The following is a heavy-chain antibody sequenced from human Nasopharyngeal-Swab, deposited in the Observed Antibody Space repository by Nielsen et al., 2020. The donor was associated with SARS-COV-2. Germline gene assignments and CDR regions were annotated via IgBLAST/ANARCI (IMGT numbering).Heavy chain of an antibody. D-gene: IGHD4-17*01. CDR1: GFTFSSYW. Sequence: GESLKISCAASGFTFSSYWMSWVRQAPGKGPEWVANIKQDGGEKNYVDSVKGRFTISRDNAKNSLYLQMNILRAEDTAVYYCVRDVIATVTTPPDYWGQGTLVTVSS. CDR3: VRDVIATVTTPPDY. CDR2: IKQDGGEK. V-gene: IGHV3-7*01. J-gene: IGHJ4*02.